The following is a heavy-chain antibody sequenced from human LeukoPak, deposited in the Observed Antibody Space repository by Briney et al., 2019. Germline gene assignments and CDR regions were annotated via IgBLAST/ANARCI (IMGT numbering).Heavy chain of an antibody. CDR1: GGTFSSYP. D-gene: IGHD3-10*01. CDR2: IIPVLGTP. Sequence: SVKVSCKASGGTFSSYPMSWVRQAPGQGLEWMGRIIPVLGTPTCAQKYQGRITITADESTSTAYMELTSLKVEDTAVYYCAREYYYNSGSYLTLCLDPWGQGTLVTVSS. J-gene: IGHJ5*02. V-gene: IGHV1-69*13. CDR3: AREYYYNSGSYLTLCLDP.